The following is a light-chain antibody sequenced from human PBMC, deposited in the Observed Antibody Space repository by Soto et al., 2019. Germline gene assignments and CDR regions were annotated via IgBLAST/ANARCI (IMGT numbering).Light chain of an antibody. V-gene: IGKV1-5*03. J-gene: IGKJ1*01. CDR2: KAS. Sequence: DIQMTQSPSTLSASVGDRVTITCRASQSVGRWLAWYQQKPGKAPQVLIYKASTLKYGVPSRFSGSGSGTEFTLTISSLQPDDFATYYCQQYDTYSTFGQGTKVEIK. CDR1: QSVGRW. CDR3: QQYDTYST.